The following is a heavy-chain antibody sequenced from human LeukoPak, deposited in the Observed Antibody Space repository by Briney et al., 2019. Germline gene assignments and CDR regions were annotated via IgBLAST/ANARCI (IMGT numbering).Heavy chain of an antibody. D-gene: IGHD6-13*01. CDR3: ARVQKKAAGFDY. J-gene: IGHJ4*02. CDR2: ISAYNGNT. CDR1: GGTFSSYA. Sequence: ASVKVSCKASGGTFSSYAISWVRQAPGQGLEWMGWISAYNGNTNYAQKLQGRVTMTTDTSTSTAYMELRSLRSDDTAVYYCARVQKKAAGFDYWGQGTLVTVSS. V-gene: IGHV1-18*01.